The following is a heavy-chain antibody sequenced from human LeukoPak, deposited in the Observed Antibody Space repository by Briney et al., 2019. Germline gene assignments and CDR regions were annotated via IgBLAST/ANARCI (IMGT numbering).Heavy chain of an antibody. D-gene: IGHD5-24*01. J-gene: IGHJ4*02. Sequence: GGSLRLSCAASGFTFSSYSMNWVRQAPGKGLEWVSSISSSSSYIYYADSVKGRFTISRDNAKNSLYLQMNSLRAEDTAVYYCARGPDRDGYNYYGYWGQGTLVTVSS. V-gene: IGHV3-21*01. CDR3: ARGPDRDGYNYYGY. CDR1: GFTFSSYS. CDR2: ISSSSSYI.